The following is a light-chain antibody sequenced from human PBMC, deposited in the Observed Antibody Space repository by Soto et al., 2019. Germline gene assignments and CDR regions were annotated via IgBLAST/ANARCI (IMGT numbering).Light chain of an antibody. V-gene: IGKV3-11*01. CDR3: QQRSTWPPFS. CDR1: QSIGSY. J-gene: IGKJ3*01. CDR2: DAS. Sequence: EILLTQSPATPSLSLGERATLSCRASQSIGSYLAWYQHKLGQPPRLLIYDASNRATGIPVRFSGSGSGTDFTLTISSLEPEDFAVYYCQQRSTWPPFSFGPGTKVDIK.